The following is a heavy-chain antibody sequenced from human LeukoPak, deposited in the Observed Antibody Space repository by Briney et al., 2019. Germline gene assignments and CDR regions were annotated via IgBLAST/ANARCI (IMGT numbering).Heavy chain of an antibody. V-gene: IGHV4-39*01. Sequence: TSETLSLTCTVSGGSISSGTYYGGWIRQPPGKGLESIGIAYYTGSTYYNPSLKSRVTISVDTSENHFSLKLTSVTAADTAVYYSARLNRWFDPWGQGTLVTVSS. J-gene: IGHJ5*02. D-gene: IGHD1-14*01. CDR1: GGSISSGTYY. CDR2: AYYTGST. CDR3: ARLNRWFDP.